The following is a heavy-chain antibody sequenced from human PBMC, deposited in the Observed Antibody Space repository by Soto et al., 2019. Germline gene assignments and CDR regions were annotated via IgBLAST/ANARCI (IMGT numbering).Heavy chain of an antibody. J-gene: IGHJ6*03. CDR1: GFTFDDYG. CDR3: ASHGGNDYVPSYYYYYMDV. CDR2: INWNGGST. Sequence: GGSLRLSCAASGFTFDDYGMSWVRQAPGKGLEWVSGINWNGGSTGYADSVKGRFTISRDNAKNSLYLQMNSLRAEDTALYHCASHGGNDYVPSYYYYYMDVWGKGTTVTVSS. D-gene: IGHD3-16*01. V-gene: IGHV3-20*01.